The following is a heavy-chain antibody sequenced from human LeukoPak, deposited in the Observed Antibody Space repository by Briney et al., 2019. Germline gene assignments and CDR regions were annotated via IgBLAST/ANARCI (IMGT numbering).Heavy chain of an antibody. CDR2: IYHSGST. CDR3: ARSALYREDYFDY. V-gene: IGHV4-4*02. D-gene: IGHD3-16*02. CDR1: GGSISSSNW. J-gene: IGHJ4*02. Sequence: PSETLSLTCAVSGGSISSSNWWSWVRPPPGKGLEWIGEIYHSGSTNYNPSLKSRVTISVDKSKNQFSLKLSSVTAADTAVYYCARSALYREDYFDYWGQGTLVTVSS.